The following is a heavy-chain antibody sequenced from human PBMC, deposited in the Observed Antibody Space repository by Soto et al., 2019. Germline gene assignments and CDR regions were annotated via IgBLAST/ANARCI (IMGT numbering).Heavy chain of an antibody. V-gene: IGHV1-18*01. D-gene: IGHD6-13*01. CDR2: ISAYNGNT. CDR1: GYAFTSYG. CDR3: ARTRIAAAVGWFDP. J-gene: IGHJ5*02. Sequence: ASVKVSCKASGYAFTSYGISWVRQAPGQGLEWMGWISAYNGNTNYAQKLQGRVTMTTDTSTSTAYMELRSLRSDDTAVYYCARTRIAAAVGWFDPWSQGTLVTVSS.